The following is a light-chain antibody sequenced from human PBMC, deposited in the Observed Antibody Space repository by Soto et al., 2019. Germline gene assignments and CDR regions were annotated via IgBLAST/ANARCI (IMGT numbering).Light chain of an antibody. J-gene: IGLJ2*01. CDR2: EGS. Sequence: QSALTQPASVSGSPGQSITISCTGTSSDVGSYNLVSWYQQHPGKAPKLMIYEGSKRPSGVSNRFSGSKSGNMASLTISGLQAEDEADYYCCSYAGSIVVFGGGTKLTVL. CDR1: SSDVGSYNL. CDR3: CSYAGSIVV. V-gene: IGLV2-23*01.